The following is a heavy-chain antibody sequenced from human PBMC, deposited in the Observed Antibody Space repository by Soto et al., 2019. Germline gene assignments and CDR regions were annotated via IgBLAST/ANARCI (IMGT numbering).Heavy chain of an antibody. J-gene: IGHJ4*02. Sequence: ASVKVSCKASGGTFSSYAISWVRQAPGQGLEWMGGIIPIFGTANYAQKFQGRVTITADKSTSTAYMELSSLRSEDTAVYYCARAYYDYVWGSYRYLYFDYWGQGTLVTVSS. CDR3: ARAYYDYVWGSYRYLYFDY. D-gene: IGHD3-16*02. V-gene: IGHV1-69*06. CDR1: GGTFSSYA. CDR2: IIPIFGTA.